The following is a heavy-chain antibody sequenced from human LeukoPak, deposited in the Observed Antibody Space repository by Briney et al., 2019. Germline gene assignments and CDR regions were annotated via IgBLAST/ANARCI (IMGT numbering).Heavy chain of an antibody. D-gene: IGHD3-10*01. CDR3: ARGGGLLWFGELFLEGFDY. J-gene: IGHJ4*02. Sequence: GGSLRLSCAASGLTFSSYSMNWVRQAPGKELEWVSSISSSSSYIYYADSVKGRFTISRDNAKNSLYLQMNSLRAEDTAVYYCARGGGLLWFGELFLEGFDYWGQGTLVTVSS. CDR1: GLTFSSYS. V-gene: IGHV3-21*01. CDR2: ISSSSSYI.